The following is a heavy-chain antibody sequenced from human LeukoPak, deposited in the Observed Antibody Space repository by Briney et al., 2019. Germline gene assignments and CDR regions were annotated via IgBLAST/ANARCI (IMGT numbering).Heavy chain of an antibody. CDR3: ARSPPANIPDGY. V-gene: IGHV1-46*01. Sequence: GASVKVSCKASGYTFTSHYMHWVRQAPGQGLEWMGIINPSGGSTSYAQKFQGRVTMTRDTSTSTVYMELSSLRSEDTAVYYCARSPPANIPDGYWGQGTLVTVSS. J-gene: IGHJ4*02. D-gene: IGHD2/OR15-2a*01. CDR1: GYTFTSHY. CDR2: INPSGGST.